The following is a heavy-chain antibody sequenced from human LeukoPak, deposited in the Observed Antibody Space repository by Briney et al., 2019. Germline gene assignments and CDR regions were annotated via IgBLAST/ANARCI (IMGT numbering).Heavy chain of an antibody. D-gene: IGHD6-13*01. J-gene: IGHJ4*02. CDR3: AREGSSSSFFDY. V-gene: IGHV4-59*01. CDR2: IYNSGST. Sequence: SETLSLTCTVSGGSISTYYWSWIRQPPGKGLEWIGYIYNSGSTNYNPSLKSRVTISVDTSKNQFSLKLSSVTAADTAVYYCAREGSSSSFFDYWGQGTLVTVSS. CDR1: GGSISTYY.